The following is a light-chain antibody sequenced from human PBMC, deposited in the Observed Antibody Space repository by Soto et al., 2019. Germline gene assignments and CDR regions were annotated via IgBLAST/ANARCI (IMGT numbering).Light chain of an antibody. CDR3: LQHSVYPFT. J-gene: IGKJ3*01. CDR2: AAS. Sequence: DIQMTQSPPSLSASVGDRVTITCRASESIRYDLGWYQQRPGKAPKRLIYAASKSDVPSRFSGSGSGTEFTLTISGLQHDDFATYYCLQHSVYPFTFGPGTKGDL. V-gene: IGKV1-17*01. CDR1: ESIRYD.